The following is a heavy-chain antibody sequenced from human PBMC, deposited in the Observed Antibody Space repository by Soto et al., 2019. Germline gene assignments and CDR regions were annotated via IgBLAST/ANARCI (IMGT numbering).Heavy chain of an antibody. V-gene: IGHV4-39*01. D-gene: IGHD6-13*01. CDR3: ARLGSSSPDY. CDR1: GGSISSSSYY. CDR2: IYYSGST. J-gene: IGHJ4*02. Sequence: SETLSLTCTVSGGSISSSSYYWGWIRQPPGKGLEWIGSIYYSGSTYYNPSLKSRVTISVDTSKNQFSLKLSSVTAADTAVYYCARLGSSSPDYWGQGTLVTVSS.